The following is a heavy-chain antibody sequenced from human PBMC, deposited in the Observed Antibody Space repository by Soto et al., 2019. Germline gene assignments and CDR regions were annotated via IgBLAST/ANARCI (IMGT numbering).Heavy chain of an antibody. Sequence: SVKVSCKASGGTFSSYTISWVRQAPGQGLEWMGRITPILGIANYAQKFQGRVTITADKSTSTAYMELSSLRSEDTAVYYCAREQHLSETYYYYYYYMDVWGKGTTVTVSS. J-gene: IGHJ6*03. D-gene: IGHD6-13*01. V-gene: IGHV1-69*04. CDR2: ITPILGIA. CDR1: GGTFSSYT. CDR3: AREQHLSETYYYYYYYMDV.